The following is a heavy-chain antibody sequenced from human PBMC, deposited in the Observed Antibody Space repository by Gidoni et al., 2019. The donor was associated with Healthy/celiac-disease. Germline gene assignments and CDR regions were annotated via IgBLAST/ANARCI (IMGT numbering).Heavy chain of an antibody. CDR1: GGSLSSGGYY. CDR2: IYYSGST. D-gene: IGHD7-27*01. Sequence: QVQLQESGPGLVKPSQTLSLTCTVSGGSLSSGGYYGSWIRQHPGKGLEWIGYIYYSGSTYYNPSLKSRVTISVDTSKNQFSLKLSSVTAADTAVYYCARDFPNGGNWGGWFDPWGQGTLVTVSS. J-gene: IGHJ5*02. V-gene: IGHV4-31*03. CDR3: ARDFPNGGNWGGWFDP.